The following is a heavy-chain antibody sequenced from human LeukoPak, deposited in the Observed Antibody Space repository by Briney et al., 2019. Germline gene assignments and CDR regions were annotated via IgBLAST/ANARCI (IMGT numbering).Heavy chain of an antibody. D-gene: IGHD3-3*01. J-gene: IGHJ4*02. CDR2: IRYDGSNK. Sequence: GGSLRLSCAASGFTFSSYGMHWVRQATGKGLEWVAFIRYDGSNKYYADSVKGRFTISRDNSKNTLYLQMNSLRAEDTAVYYCARGLSLDSTSPRLFDYWGQGTLVTVSS. V-gene: IGHV3-30*02. CDR3: ARGLSLDSTSPRLFDY. CDR1: GFTFSSYG.